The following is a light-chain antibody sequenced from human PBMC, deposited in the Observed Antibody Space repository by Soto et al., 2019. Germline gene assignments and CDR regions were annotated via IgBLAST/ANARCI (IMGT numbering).Light chain of an antibody. CDR3: QQRSNWLT. CDR2: DAS. J-gene: IGKJ4*01. Sequence: EIVLTQSPATLSLSPGERATLSCRASQSVGSYLAWYQQKPGQAPRLLIDDASNRATGIPARFSGSGSGTDFTLTISSLEPEDFAVYFCQQRSNWLTFGGGTKVEIK. V-gene: IGKV3-11*01. CDR1: QSVGSY.